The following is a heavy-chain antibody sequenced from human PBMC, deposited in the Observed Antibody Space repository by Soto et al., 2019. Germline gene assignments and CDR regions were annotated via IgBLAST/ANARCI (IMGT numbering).Heavy chain of an antibody. Sequence: SETLSLTCTVSGGSISSYYWSWIRQPPGKGLEWIGYIYYSGSTNYNPSLKSRVTISVDTSKNQFSLKLSSVTAADTAVYYCASPSGIAAAGTAREDAFDIWGQGTMVTVSS. CDR3: ASPSGIAAAGTAREDAFDI. CDR1: GGSISSYY. CDR2: IYYSGST. D-gene: IGHD6-13*01. J-gene: IGHJ3*02. V-gene: IGHV4-59*01.